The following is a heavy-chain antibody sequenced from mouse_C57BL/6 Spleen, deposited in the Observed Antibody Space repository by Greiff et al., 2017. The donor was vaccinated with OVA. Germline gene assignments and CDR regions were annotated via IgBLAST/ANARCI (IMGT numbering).Heavy chain of an antibody. Sequence: QVQLQQPGAELVKPGASVKLSCKASGYTFTSYWMHWVKQRPGQGLEWIGMIHPNSGSTNYNEKFKSKATLTVDKSSSTAYMQLSSLTSEDSAVYYCANQDITTGGSYYFDYWGQGTTLTVSS. CDR2: IHPNSGST. CDR1: GYTFTSYW. V-gene: IGHV1-64*01. CDR3: ANQDITTGGSYYFDY. D-gene: IGHD1-2*01. J-gene: IGHJ2*01.